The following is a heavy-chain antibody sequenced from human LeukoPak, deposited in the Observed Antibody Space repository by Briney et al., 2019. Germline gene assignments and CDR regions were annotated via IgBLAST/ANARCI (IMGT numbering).Heavy chain of an antibody. CDR1: GITFSNYW. V-gene: IGHV3-7*01. D-gene: IGHD7-27*01. CDR3: AGRANWQIDHSEA. J-gene: IGHJ5*02. Sequence: GGSLRLSCAASGITFSNYWMTWVRQAPGKGLGWVANIRQDGREEYYVDSVKGRFTISRDNAKNSLYLQMNSLRVDDTAVYYCAGRANWQIDHSEAWGQGTLVTVSS. CDR2: IRQDGREE.